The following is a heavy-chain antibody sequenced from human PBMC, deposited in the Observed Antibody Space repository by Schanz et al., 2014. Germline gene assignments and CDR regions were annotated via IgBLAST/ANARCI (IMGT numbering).Heavy chain of an antibody. D-gene: IGHD2-15*01. CDR2: IWYDGSNK. CDR3: ARDRGYCSGGSCLTFDY. Sequence: QAQLVESGGGVVQPGRSLRLSCAASGFIFSSYGLHWVRQAPGKGLEWVAFIWYDGSNKYYADSVKGRFTISRDNSKNTLYLQMNTLRAEDTAVYYCARDRGYCSGGSCLTFDYWGQGTLVTVSS. CDR1: GFIFSSYG. V-gene: IGHV3-33*01. J-gene: IGHJ4*02.